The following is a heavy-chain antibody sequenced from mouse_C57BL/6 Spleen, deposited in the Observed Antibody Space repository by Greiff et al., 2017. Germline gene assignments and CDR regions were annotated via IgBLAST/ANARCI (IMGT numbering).Heavy chain of an antibody. D-gene: IGHD2-5*01. J-gene: IGHJ2*01. V-gene: IGHV5-17*01. CDR1: GFTFSDYG. CDR2: ISSGSSTI. Sequence: EVQLVESGGGLVKPGGSLKLSCAASGFTFSDYGMHWVRQAPEKGLEWVAYISSGSSTIYYADTVKGRFTISRDTAKNTLFLQMTSLRSEDTAMDYCARRDYSNVFDYWGQGTTLTVSS. CDR3: ARRDYSNVFDY.